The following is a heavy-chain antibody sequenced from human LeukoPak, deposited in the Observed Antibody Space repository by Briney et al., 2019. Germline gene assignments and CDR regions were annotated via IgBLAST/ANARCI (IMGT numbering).Heavy chain of an antibody. CDR1: GVGSY. J-gene: IGHJ4*02. V-gene: IGHV4-31*03. CDR3: ARLLNGVHFDY. CDR2: IYNSGSA. Sequence: SQTLSLTCTVSGVGSYWSWIRQHPGKGLEWIGYIYNSGSAYYNPSLTSRVTISVDTSKSQFSLKLSSVTAADTAVYYCARLLNGVHFDYWGQGTLVTVSS. D-gene: IGHD4-17*01.